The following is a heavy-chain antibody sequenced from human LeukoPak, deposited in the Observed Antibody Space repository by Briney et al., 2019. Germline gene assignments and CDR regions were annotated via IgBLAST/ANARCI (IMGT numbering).Heavy chain of an antibody. CDR1: GFSFSSYE. Sequence: GGSLRLSCAASGFSFSSYEMNWVRPAPGKGLEWVSYISSSGSTIYYADSVKGRFTISRDNARNSLYLQMNSLRAEDTAVYYCARGLALAAMVPYFDYWGQGTLVTVSS. D-gene: IGHD5-18*01. CDR2: ISSSGSTI. CDR3: ARGLALAAMVPYFDY. J-gene: IGHJ4*02. V-gene: IGHV3-48*03.